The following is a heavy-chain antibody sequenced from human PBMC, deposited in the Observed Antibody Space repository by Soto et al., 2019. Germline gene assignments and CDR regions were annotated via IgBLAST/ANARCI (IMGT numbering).Heavy chain of an antibody. Sequence: ASVKVSCKASGYNFTTYAVNWVRQAPGQGLEWMGWISAHNGNTNYAEKIQDRVTMTTDTSTTTAYMELRSLRSDDTAVYYCASTPEGYCSSSSCPFDYWGQGTPVTVSS. CDR3: ASTPEGYCSSSSCPFDY. J-gene: IGHJ4*02. CDR1: GYNFTTYA. CDR2: ISAHNGNT. D-gene: IGHD2-2*01. V-gene: IGHV1-18*04.